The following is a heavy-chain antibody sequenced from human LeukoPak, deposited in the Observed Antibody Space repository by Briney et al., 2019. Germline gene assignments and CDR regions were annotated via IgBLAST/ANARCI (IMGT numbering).Heavy chain of an antibody. CDR2: IYYSGST. D-gene: IGHD1-1*01. CDR3: ARHGTSGTNLNWFDP. J-gene: IGHJ5*02. V-gene: IGHV4-59*01. Sequence: SETLSLTCTVSGGSISSFYWSWIRQPPGKGLEWIGYIYYSGSTNYNPSLKSRATISVDTSKNQFPLKLSSVTAADTAVYYCARHGTSGTNLNWFDPWGQGTLVTVSS. CDR1: GGSISSFY.